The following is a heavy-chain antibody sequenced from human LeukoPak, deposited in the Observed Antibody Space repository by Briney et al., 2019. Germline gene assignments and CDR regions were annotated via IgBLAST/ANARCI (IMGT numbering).Heavy chain of an antibody. V-gene: IGHV1-8*02. CDR3: ATELRHQDY. J-gene: IGHJ4*02. D-gene: IGHD2-15*01. CDR2: MNPNSGNT. Sequence: ASVKVSCKACGGTFSSYDINWVRQATGQGLEWMGYMNPNSGNTGSAQKFQGRVTMTRDTSISTAYMELSSLRSEDTAVYYCATELRHQDYWGQGTLVTVSS. CDR1: GGTFSSYD.